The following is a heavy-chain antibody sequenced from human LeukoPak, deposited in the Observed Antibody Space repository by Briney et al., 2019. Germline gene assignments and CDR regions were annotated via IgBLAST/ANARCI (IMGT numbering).Heavy chain of an antibody. Sequence: GGSLRLSCAASGFTFSSYGMHWVRQAPGKGLEWVAVISYDGSNKYYADSVKGRFTISRDNSKNTLYLQMNSLRAEDTAVYYCAKDQVAAAGYYYYGMDVWGQGTTVTVYS. J-gene: IGHJ6*02. CDR2: ISYDGSNK. V-gene: IGHV3-30*18. CDR1: GFTFSSYG. D-gene: IGHD6-13*01. CDR3: AKDQVAAAGYYYYGMDV.